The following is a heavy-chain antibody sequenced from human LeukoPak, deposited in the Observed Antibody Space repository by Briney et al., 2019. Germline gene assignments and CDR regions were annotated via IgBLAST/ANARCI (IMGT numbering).Heavy chain of an antibody. Sequence: GGSLRLSCSASGFAFSTYAMHWVRQAPGKGLEYVSAISSSGLSIFYADSAKGRLTISRDNSKNTLYLQMSSLRAEDTAVYYCVKGHVLSGNYYYFDYWGQGTLVTVNS. CDR1: GFAFSTYA. J-gene: IGHJ4*02. D-gene: IGHD4-23*01. CDR2: ISSSGLSI. V-gene: IGHV3-64D*06. CDR3: VKGHVLSGNYYYFDY.